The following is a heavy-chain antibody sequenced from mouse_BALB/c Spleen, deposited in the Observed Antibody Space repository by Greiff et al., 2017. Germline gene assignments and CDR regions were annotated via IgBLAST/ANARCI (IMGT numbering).Heavy chain of an antibody. CDR1: GYTFTSYV. V-gene: IGHV1-14*01. CDR2: INPYNDGT. J-gene: IGHJ4*01. CDR3: ARSEGYYRYAMDY. D-gene: IGHD2-3*01. Sequence: VQLKQSGPELVKPGASVKMSCKASGYTFTSYVMHWVKQKPGQGLEWIGYINPYNDGTKYNEKFKGKATLTSDKSSSTAYMELSSLTSEDSAVYYCARSEGYYRYAMDYWGQGTSVTVSS.